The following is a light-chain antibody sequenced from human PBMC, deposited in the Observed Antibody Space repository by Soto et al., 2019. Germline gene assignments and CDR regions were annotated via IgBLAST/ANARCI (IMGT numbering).Light chain of an antibody. Sequence: QSALTQPPSASGSPGQSVTISCTGTSSDVGGYNYVSWYQQHPGIAPKLMIYEVNKRPSGVPDRFSGSKSGNTASLTVSGLQADDDADYYCSSYGGSGNWGVFGGGTKLTVL. CDR2: EVN. CDR1: SSDVGGYNY. CDR3: SSYGGSGNWGV. V-gene: IGLV2-8*01. J-gene: IGLJ3*02.